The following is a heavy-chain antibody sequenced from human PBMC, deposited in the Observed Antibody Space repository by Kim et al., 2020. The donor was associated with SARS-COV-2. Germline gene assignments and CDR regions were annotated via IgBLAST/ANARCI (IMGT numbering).Heavy chain of an antibody. D-gene: IGHD3-10*01. J-gene: IGHJ3*02. CDR3: ASDLPTENYFFDI. V-gene: IGHV4-30-2*04. Sequence: YNPSRKSRVTISVDTSKTQFSLKLSSVTAADTAVYYCASDLPTENYFFDIWGQGTMVTVSS.